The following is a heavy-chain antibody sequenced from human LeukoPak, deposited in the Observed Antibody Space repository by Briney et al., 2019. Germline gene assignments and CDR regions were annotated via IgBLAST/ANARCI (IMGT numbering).Heavy chain of an antibody. J-gene: IGHJ4*02. D-gene: IGHD3-3*01. Sequence: GGSLRLSCAASGFTFSSYAMSWVRQAPGKGLEWVSTILGSGGGDSTYYADSVQGRSTISRDNSKSTLYLQMNSLRAEDTAVYYCAKEEWLGKMNYFDCWGQGTLVTVSS. CDR1: GFTFSSYA. CDR3: AKEEWLGKMNYFDC. CDR2: ILGSGGGDST. V-gene: IGHV3-23*01.